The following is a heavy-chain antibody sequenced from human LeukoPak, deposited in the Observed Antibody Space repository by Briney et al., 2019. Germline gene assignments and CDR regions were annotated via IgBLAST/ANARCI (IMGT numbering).Heavy chain of an antibody. D-gene: IGHD4-17*01. CDR1: GFTFSNAW. CDR2: IKSKTDGGTT. V-gene: IGHV3-15*01. J-gene: IGHJ4*02. Sequence: PGGSLRLSCAASGFTFSNAWMSWVRQAPGKGLEGVGRIKSKTDGGTTDYAAPVKGRFTISRDDTKNTLYLQMNSLKTEDTAVYYCTTGTEYYGDSSFDYWGQGTLVTVSS. CDR3: TTGTEYYGDSSFDY.